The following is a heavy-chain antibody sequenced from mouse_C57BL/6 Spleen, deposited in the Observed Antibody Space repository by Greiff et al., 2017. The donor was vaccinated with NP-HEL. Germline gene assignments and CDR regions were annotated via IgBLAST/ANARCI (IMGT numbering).Heavy chain of an antibody. D-gene: IGHD1-1*01. CDR3: TYYGSSPYYFDY. V-gene: IGHV14-1*01. CDR1: GFNIKDYY. J-gene: IGHJ2*01. Sequence: QQQSGAELVRPGASVKLSCTASGFNIKDYYMHWVKQRPEQGLEWIGRIDPEDGDTEYAPKFQGKATMTADTSSNTAYLQLSSLTSEDTAVYYCTYYGSSPYYFDYWGQGTTLTVSS. CDR2: IDPEDGDT.